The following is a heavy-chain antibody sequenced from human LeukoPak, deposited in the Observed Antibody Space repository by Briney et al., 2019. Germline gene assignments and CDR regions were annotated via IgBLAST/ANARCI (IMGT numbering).Heavy chain of an antibody. V-gene: IGHV5-51*01. CDR2: IYHSDSDI. CDR3: ATYGDYTQFQH. J-gene: IGHJ1*01. D-gene: IGHD4-17*01. Sequence: PGESLKISCKGSGYSFTSYWIAWVRQMPGKGLECMGIIYHSDSDIRYSPSCQGQVTISAHKSISTAYLQWSSLKDSDSAMYYCATYGDYTQFQHWGQGTLVTVSS. CDR1: GYSFTSYW.